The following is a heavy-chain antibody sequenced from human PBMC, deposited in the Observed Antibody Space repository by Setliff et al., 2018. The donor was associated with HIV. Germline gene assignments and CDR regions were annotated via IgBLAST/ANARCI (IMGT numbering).Heavy chain of an antibody. Sequence: GGSLKLSCVASGFTLSTYSMNWVRQAPGKGLEWVSSITTDSSYIFDADSVKGRFTISRDNSKNTLYLQMNSLRAADTAVYYCVKDRTYMAFDIWGQGTMVTVSS. CDR3: VKDRTYMAFDI. CDR2: ITTDSSYI. V-gene: IGHV3-21*04. J-gene: IGHJ3*02. D-gene: IGHD1-20*01. CDR1: GFTLSTYS.